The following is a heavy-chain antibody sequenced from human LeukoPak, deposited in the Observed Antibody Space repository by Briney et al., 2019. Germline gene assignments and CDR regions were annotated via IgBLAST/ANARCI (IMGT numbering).Heavy chain of an antibody. CDR1: GFSLSTSGVG. CDR3: ARWTMVRGDDQYYMDV. J-gene: IGHJ6*03. CDR2: IYWNDVK. V-gene: IGHV2-5*01. D-gene: IGHD3-10*01. Sequence: SGPTLVNPTQTLTLTCTFSGFSLSTSGVGVGWIRQPPGKALEWLTLIYWNDVKRYSPSLKSRLTIAEDTSKNQVVLTMTNMDPVDTATYYCARWTMVRGDDQYYMDVWGKGTTVTISS.